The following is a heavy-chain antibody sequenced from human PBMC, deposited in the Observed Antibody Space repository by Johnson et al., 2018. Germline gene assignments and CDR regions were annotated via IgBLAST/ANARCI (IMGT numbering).Heavy chain of an antibody. CDR3: VRVSSGGMDV. V-gene: IGHV3-7*01. CDR2: IRQDGSDI. CDR1: GFTFSSHW. Sequence: VQLQESGGGLVQPGGSLRLSCVGSGFTFSSHWMRWVRQAPGKGLEWVASIRQDGSDISHVDSVKGRFTISRDNAKNSLYLQMDSLRVEDTGVYYCVRVSSGGMDVWGQGTTVTVAS. D-gene: IGHD6-6*01. J-gene: IGHJ6*02.